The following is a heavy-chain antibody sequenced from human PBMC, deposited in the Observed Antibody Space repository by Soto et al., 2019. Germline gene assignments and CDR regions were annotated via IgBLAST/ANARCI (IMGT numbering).Heavy chain of an antibody. D-gene: IGHD2-2*01. J-gene: IGHJ6*02. V-gene: IGHV1-69*01. CDR2: IIPISDTT. CDR1: GGTFSSYA. Sequence: QVQLVQSGAAVKKPGSSVKVSCKASGGTFSSYAISWVRQAPGQGLEWMGGIIPISDTTNYAQKFQGRVTITADESTSTAYMELGSLRSEDTAVYYCARSQGSSTSLEIYYYYYYGMDVWGQGTTVTVSS. CDR3: ARSQGSSTSLEIYYYYYYGMDV.